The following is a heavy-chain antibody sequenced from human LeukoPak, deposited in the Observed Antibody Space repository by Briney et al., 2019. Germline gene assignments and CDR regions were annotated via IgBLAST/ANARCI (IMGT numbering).Heavy chain of an antibody. D-gene: IGHD2-2*01. CDR3: ANHLACGSTTCPSFDH. CDR1: GFTFNIYA. J-gene: IGHJ4*02. V-gene: IGHV3-23*01. Sequence: GGSLRLSCAASGFTFNIYAMSWVRQASGKGLEWVSAISGSGGSTYYADSVKGRFTISRDNAKNSLSLQMNNLRIDDTAVYYCANHLACGSTTCPSFDHWGQGTLVTVSS. CDR2: ISGSGGST.